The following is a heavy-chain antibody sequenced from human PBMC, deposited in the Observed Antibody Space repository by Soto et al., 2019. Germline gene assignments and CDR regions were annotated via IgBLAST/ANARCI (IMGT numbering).Heavy chain of an antibody. Sequence: ASVKVSCKASGYTFTSYDINWVRQATGQGLEWMGWMNPNSGNTGYAQKFQGRVTMTRNTSISTAYMELSSLRSEDTAVYYCARRLPAAGTRYYYYYYMDVWGKGTTVTVSS. J-gene: IGHJ6*03. CDR3: ARRLPAAGTRYYYYYYMDV. V-gene: IGHV1-8*01. D-gene: IGHD6-13*01. CDR2: MNPNSGNT. CDR1: GYTFTSYD.